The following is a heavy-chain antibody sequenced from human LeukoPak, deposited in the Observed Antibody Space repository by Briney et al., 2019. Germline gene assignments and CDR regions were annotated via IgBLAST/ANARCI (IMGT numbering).Heavy chain of an antibody. D-gene: IGHD1-26*01. CDR2: ILYDGSKE. V-gene: IGHV3-30*03. Sequence: PGGSLRLSCAASGFTFSSYGMHWVRQAPGKGLEWVAVILYDGSKEYYADSVKGRFTISRDNAKNSVYLQMNSLRAEDTAVYYCARDSVPLEATRRNSFDPWGQGTLVTVSS. J-gene: IGHJ5*02. CDR1: GFTFSSYG. CDR3: ARDSVPLEATRRNSFDP.